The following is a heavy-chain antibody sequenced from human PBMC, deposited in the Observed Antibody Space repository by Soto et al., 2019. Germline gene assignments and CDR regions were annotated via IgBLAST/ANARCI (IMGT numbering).Heavy chain of an antibody. D-gene: IGHD6-25*01. CDR2: IIPIFGTA. V-gene: IGHV1-69*06. CDR3: ARDQGRSGWRGTAFMDV. CDR1: GGTFSSYA. J-gene: IGHJ6*02. Sequence: ASVKVSCKASGGTFSSYAISWVRQAPGQGLEWMGGIIPIFGTANYAQKFQGRVTITADKSTSTAYMELSSLRSEDTAVYYCARDQGRSGWRGTAFMDVWGQGTTVTVSS.